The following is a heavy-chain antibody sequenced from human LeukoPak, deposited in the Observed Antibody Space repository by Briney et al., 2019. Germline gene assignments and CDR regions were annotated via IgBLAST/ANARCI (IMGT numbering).Heavy chain of an antibody. CDR2: IYSGGST. Sequence: GGSLRLSCAASGFTVSSNYMSWVRQAPGKGLEWVSVIYSGGSTYYADSVKGRFTISRDNSKNTLYLQMSSLRAEDTAVYYCARDSTSWSYYYYMDVWGKGTTVTVSS. V-gene: IGHV3-53*01. D-gene: IGHD2-2*01. CDR3: ARDSTSWSYYYYMDV. CDR1: GFTVSSNY. J-gene: IGHJ6*03.